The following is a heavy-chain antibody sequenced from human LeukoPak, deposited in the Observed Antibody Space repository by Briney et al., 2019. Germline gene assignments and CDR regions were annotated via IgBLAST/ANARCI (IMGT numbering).Heavy chain of an antibody. J-gene: IGHJ4*02. CDR3: ARDRYGDGFAHLDY. CDR2: ITPGGGT. CDR1: GYTLTELS. V-gene: IGHV1-2*02. D-gene: IGHD5-24*01. Sequence: ASVKVSCKVSGYTLTELSMHWVRQAPGQGLEWMGWITPGGGTNYAQKFQGRVAITWDTSITTAYMDLSRLTSDDTAVYYCARDRYGDGFAHLDYWGQGALVTVSS.